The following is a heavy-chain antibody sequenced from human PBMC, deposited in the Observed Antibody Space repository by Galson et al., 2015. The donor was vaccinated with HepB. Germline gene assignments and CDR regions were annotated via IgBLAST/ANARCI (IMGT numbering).Heavy chain of an antibody. CDR3: ARATECSGGSCYSGYFDY. CDR1: GDSVSNNSAA. J-gene: IGHJ4*02. Sequence: CAISGDSVSNNSAAWNWIRQSPSRGLEWLGRTYYRSKWYNDYAVSVKSRITINPDTSKNQFSLQLNSVTPEDTAVYYCARATECSGGSCYSGYFDYWGQGTLVTVSS. CDR2: TYYRSKWYN. D-gene: IGHD2-15*01. V-gene: IGHV6-1*01.